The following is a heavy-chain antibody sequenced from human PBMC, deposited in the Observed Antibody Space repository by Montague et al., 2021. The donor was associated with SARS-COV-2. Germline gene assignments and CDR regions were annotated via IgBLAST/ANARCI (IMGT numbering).Heavy chain of an antibody. J-gene: IGHJ4*02. Sequence: SETLSPTCAISGGSFSNYYWSWIRQPPGKGLEWIGYISDSGSTNYNPSLTSRVTMSVDTSKNQFSLKVSSVTAADTAVYYCARHYSATLPAVYWGQGTLVTVSS. D-gene: IGHD2-15*01. CDR2: ISDSGST. V-gene: IGHV4-59*08. CDR1: GGSFSNYY. CDR3: ARHYSATLPAVY.